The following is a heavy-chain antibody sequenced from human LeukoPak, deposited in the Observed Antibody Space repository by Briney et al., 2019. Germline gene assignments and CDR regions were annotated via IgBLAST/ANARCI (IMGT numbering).Heavy chain of an antibody. V-gene: IGHV3-7*03. J-gene: IGHJ3*02. Sequence: GGSLRLSCAASGFTFSSYWMSWVRQAPGKGLEWVANIKQDGSEKYYLDSVKGRFTISRDNAKNSLYLQMNSLRAEDTAVYYCAKDRILEWLAHDAFDIWGQGTMVTVSS. CDR3: AKDRILEWLAHDAFDI. CDR1: GFTFSSYW. CDR2: IKQDGSEK. D-gene: IGHD3-3*01.